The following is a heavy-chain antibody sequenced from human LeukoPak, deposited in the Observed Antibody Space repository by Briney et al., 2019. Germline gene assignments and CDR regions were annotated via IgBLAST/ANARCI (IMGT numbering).Heavy chain of an antibody. CDR3: ARVMVRGVKALDY. V-gene: IGHV3-11*01. CDR2: ISSSGSTI. J-gene: IGHJ4*02. CDR1: GFTFSDYY. D-gene: IGHD3-10*01. Sequence: TGGSLRLSCAASGFTFSDYYMSWIRQAPGKGLAWVSYISSSGSTICYADSVKGRFTISRDNAKNSLYLQMNSLRAEDTAVYYCARVMVRGVKALDYWGQGALVTVSS.